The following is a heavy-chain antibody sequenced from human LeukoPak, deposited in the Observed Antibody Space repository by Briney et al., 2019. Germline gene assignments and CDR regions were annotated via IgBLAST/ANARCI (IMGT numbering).Heavy chain of an antibody. D-gene: IGHD2-8*01. CDR2: ISSDGTIK. J-gene: IGHJ4*02. V-gene: IGHV3-30*18. Sequence: GRSLRLSCSVSGFTFNNYGMHWVRQAPGKGLEWVALISSDGTIKHYADSVQGRFTISRDNSKNTLYLQMSSLKAEDTALYYCAKSDHGNGDYDYWGQGTLVTASS. CDR1: GFTFNNYG. CDR3: AKSDHGNGDYDY.